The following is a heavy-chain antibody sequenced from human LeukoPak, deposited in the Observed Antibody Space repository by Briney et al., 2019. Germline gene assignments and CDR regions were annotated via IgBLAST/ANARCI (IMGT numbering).Heavy chain of an antibody. D-gene: IGHD4-17*01. CDR1: GFSFTGSA. CDR3: TRRNDYGDYGDAFDI. CDR2: IRSKAKGSTT. V-gene: IGHV3-73*01. Sequence: GGSLKLSCAASGFSFTGSAMHWVRQASGKGLEWIGRIRSKAKGSTTAYAASVKGRFTISRDDSRNTAYLQMNSLRTEDTAVYYCTRRNDYGDYGDAFDIWGQGTMVTVSS. J-gene: IGHJ3*02.